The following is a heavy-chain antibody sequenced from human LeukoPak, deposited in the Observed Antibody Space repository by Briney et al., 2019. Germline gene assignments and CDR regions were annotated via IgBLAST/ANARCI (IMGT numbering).Heavy chain of an antibody. Sequence: ASVKVSCKSSGYTFTSYYMHWVRQAPGQGLEWMGIINPSGGSTRYAQKFQGRVTMTRDTSTSTVYMELSSLRSEDTAVYYCARGGVMIFDAFDIWGQGTMVTVSS. D-gene: IGHD3-16*01. CDR2: INPSGGST. CDR1: GYTFTSYY. J-gene: IGHJ3*02. CDR3: ARGGVMIFDAFDI. V-gene: IGHV1-46*01.